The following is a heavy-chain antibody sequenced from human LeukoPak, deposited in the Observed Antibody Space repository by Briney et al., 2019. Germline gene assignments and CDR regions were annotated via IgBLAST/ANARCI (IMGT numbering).Heavy chain of an antibody. D-gene: IGHD3-10*01. CDR2: IGTAGDP. CDR3: ARSKRTGRGATLDAFDI. J-gene: IGHJ3*02. Sequence: GGSLRLSCAASGFTFSTYDMHWVRQATGKGLEWVSAIGTAGDPYYPGSVKGRFTISRENAKNSLYLQMNSLRAGDTAVYYCARSKRTGRGATLDAFDIWGQRTMVTVSS. V-gene: IGHV3-13*05. CDR1: GFTFSTYD.